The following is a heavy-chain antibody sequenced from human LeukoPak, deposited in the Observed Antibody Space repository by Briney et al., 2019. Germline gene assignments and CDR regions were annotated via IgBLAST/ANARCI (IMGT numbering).Heavy chain of an antibody. CDR2: IIPIFGTA. V-gene: IGHV1-69*05. J-gene: IGHJ4*02. D-gene: IGHD6-19*01. CDR3: ARDPLDSYSSGWYYFDY. Sequence: SVKVSCKASGGTFSIYAISWVRQSPGQGLEWMGRIIPIFGTANYAQKFQGRVTITTDESTSTAYMELSSLRSEDTAVYYCARDPLDSYSSGWYYFDYWGQGTLVTVSS. CDR1: GGTFSIYA.